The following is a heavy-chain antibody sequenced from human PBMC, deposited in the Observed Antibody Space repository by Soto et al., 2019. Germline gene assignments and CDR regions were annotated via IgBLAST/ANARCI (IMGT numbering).Heavy chain of an antibody. CDR2: INSSGGSP. CDR3: AGERNCDFWSGYSSYGMDV. V-gene: IGHV1-46*01. Sequence: QVQLIQSGAEVRKPGASVKVSCKASGDSFTNYYFHWVRQAPGQSLEWMGIINSSGGSPTYAQKFLGRVTMTRETSTNTVYMELSSLKSEDTAVYYCAGERNCDFWSGYSSYGMDVWGQGTTVSVAS. J-gene: IGHJ6*02. CDR1: GDSFTNYY. D-gene: IGHD3-3*01.